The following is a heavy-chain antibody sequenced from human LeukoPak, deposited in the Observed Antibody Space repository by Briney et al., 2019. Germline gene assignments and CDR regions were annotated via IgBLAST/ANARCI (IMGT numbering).Heavy chain of an antibody. V-gene: IGHV1-69*13. D-gene: IGHD6-13*01. CDR3: ARIAAAPNWFDP. J-gene: IGHJ5*02. Sequence: SVKVSCKASGGTFSSYAISWVRQAPGQGLEWMGGIIPIFGTANYAQKFQGRVTIIADESTSTAYMELSRLRSDDTAVYYCARIAAAPNWFDPWGQGTLVTVSS. CDR1: GGTFSSYA. CDR2: IIPIFGTA.